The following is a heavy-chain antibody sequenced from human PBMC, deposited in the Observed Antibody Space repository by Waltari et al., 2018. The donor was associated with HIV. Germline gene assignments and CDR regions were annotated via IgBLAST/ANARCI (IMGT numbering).Heavy chain of an antibody. Sequence: QVQLQQWGAGLLKPSETLSLTCAVYGGSFSGYYWSWIRQPPGKGLEWMGEINPGGGTNYSPSLKSRVTISVDTSKNQFSLKLSSVTAADTAVYYCARVKGARFELAGRKDTSPPGYYMDVWGKGTTVTVSS. CDR2: INPGGGT. CDR1: GGSFSGYY. D-gene: IGHD6-6*01. V-gene: IGHV4-34*01. J-gene: IGHJ6*03. CDR3: ARVKGARFELAGRKDTSPPGYYMDV.